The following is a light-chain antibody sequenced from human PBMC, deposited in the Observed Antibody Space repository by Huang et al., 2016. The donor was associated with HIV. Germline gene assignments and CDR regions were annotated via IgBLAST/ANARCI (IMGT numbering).Light chain of an antibody. CDR3: QQYNNWPPWYT. J-gene: IGKJ2*01. CDR1: QSVSSN. Sequence: EIVMTQSPATLSVSPGERATLSCRASQSVSSNLAWYQQNTGQAPRLLIYGASTRATGIPARFSGSGSGTEFTLTISSLQSEDFAVYYCQQYNNWPPWYTFGQGTKLEIK. CDR2: GAS. V-gene: IGKV3-15*01.